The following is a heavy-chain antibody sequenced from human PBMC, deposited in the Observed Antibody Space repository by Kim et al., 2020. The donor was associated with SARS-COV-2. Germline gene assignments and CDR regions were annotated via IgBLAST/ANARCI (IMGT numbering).Heavy chain of an antibody. J-gene: IGHJ4*01. CDR1: GFTFSASA. CDR2: IRSKPTNYAT. D-gene: IGHD2-21*02. CDR3: STHSGKTVDIGFDN. Sequence: GGSLRLSCAASGFTFSASAMHWVRQASWKGLEWVGRIRSKPTNYATSYATSVTGRFTISRHVSTNTVYLSLARLTTDDSSVYFCSTHSGKTVDIGFDNWG. V-gene: IGHV3-73*01.